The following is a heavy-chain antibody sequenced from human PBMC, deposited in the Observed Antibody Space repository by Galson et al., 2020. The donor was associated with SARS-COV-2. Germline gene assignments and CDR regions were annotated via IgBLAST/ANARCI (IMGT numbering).Heavy chain of an antibody. J-gene: IGHJ4*02. CDR3: AREGGYYNQFDY. CDR1: GFTFSDYY. V-gene: IGHV3-11*06. D-gene: IGHD3-9*01. CDR2: ISSSSSYT. Sequence: GESLKISCAASGFTFSDYYMSWIRQAPGKGLEWVSYISSSSSYTNYADSVKGRFTISRDNAKNSLYLQMNSLRAEDTAVYYCAREGGYYNQFDYWGQGTLVTVSS.